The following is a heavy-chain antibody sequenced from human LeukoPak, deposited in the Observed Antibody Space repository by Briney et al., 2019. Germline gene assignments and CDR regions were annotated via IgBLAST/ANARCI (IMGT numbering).Heavy chain of an antibody. D-gene: IGHD3-22*01. V-gene: IGHV1-2*06. J-gene: IGHJ5*02. CDR1: GYTFTGYY. CDR3: ARLVRSSGYPWFDP. Sequence: ASVKVSCKASGYTFTGYYMHWVRQAPGQGLEWMGRINPNSSGTNYAQKFQGRVTMTRDTSISTAYMELSRLRSDDTAVYYCARLVRSSGYPWFDPWGQGTLVTVSS. CDR2: INPNSSGT.